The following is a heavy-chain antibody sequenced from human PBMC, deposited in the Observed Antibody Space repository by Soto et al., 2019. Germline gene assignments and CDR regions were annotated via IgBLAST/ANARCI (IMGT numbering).Heavy chain of an antibody. D-gene: IGHD6-25*01. CDR1: GGSFSGYY. J-gene: IGHJ4*02. V-gene: IGHV4-34*01. CDR2: INHSGST. Sequence: QVQLQQWGAGLLKPSETLSLTCAVYGGSFSGYYWSWIRQPPGKGLEWIGEINHSGSTNYNPSLKSRVTISVDTSKNQFSLKLSSVTAADGAVYYCARAQRRGYFDYWGQGTLVTVSS. CDR3: ARAQRRGYFDY.